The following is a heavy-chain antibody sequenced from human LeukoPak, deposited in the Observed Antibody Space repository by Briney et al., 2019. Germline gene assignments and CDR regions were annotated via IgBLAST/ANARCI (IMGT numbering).Heavy chain of an antibody. V-gene: IGHV4-59*11. CDR3: AREIRRYDFWSGYYTHFDY. J-gene: IGHJ4*02. Sequence: PSETLSLTCTVSGGSISSHYWSWIRQPPGKGLEWIGYIYYSGSTNYNPSLKSRVTISVDTSKNHFSLKLSSVTAADTAVYYGAREIRRYDFWSGYYTHFDYWGQGTLVTVSS. D-gene: IGHD3-3*01. CDR1: GGSISSHY. CDR2: IYYSGST.